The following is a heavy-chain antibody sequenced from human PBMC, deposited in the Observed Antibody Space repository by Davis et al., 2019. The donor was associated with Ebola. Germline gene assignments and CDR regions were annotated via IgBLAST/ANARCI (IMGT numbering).Heavy chain of an antibody. J-gene: IGHJ6*02. CDR2: ISYDGSNK. D-gene: IGHD2-2*02. Sequence: GESLKISCAASGFTFSSYAMHWVRQAPGKGLEWVAVISYDGSNKYYADSVKGRFTISRDNSKNTLYLQMNSLRAEDTAVYYCARVTPGYCSSTSCYSLVYYYYYGMDVWGQGTTVTVSS. V-gene: IGHV3-30-3*01. CDR3: ARVTPGYCSSTSCYSLVYYYYYGMDV. CDR1: GFTFSSYA.